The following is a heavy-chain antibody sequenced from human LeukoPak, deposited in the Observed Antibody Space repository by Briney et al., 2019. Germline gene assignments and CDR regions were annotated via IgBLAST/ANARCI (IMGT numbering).Heavy chain of an antibody. CDR2: IIPIFGTA. CDR3: ARAYAWAPYYFDY. Sequence: SVKVSCKASGGTFSSYATSWVRQAPGQGLEWMGGIIPIFGTANYAQKFQGRVTITTDESTSTAYMELSSLRSEDTAVYYCARAYAWAPYYFDYWGQGTLVTVSS. J-gene: IGHJ4*02. V-gene: IGHV1-69*05. CDR1: GGTFSSYA. D-gene: IGHD3-16*01.